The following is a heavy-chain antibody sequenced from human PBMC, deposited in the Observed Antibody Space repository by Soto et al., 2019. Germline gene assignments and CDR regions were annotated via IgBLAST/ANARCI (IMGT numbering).Heavy chain of an antibody. V-gene: IGHV3-11*01. Sequence: GGSLRLSCAASGFTFSDYYMSWIRQAPGKGLEWVSYISSSGSTIYYADSVKGRFTISRDNAKNSLYLQMNSLRAEDTAVAYCAGDLYCSSTTSRPFVYCNYWDKGTLVTVSS. CDR3: AGDLYCSSTTSRPFVYCNY. CDR1: GFTFSDYY. J-gene: IGHJ4*02. D-gene: IGHD2-2*01. CDR2: ISSSGSTI.